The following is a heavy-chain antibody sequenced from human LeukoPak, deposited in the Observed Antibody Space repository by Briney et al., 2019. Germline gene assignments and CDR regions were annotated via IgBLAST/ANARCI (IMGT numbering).Heavy chain of an antibody. CDR2: ITPSGGT. V-gene: IGHV1-2*02. Sequence: ASVQVSCKASGYTFTSYAIHWVRQAPGQGLEWMGWITPSGGTNYPQKFQGRVAITWDTSITTAYMDLSRLTSDDTAVYYCARDRYGDGFAHLDYWGQGALVTVS. CDR3: ARDRYGDGFAHLDY. CDR1: GYTFTSYA. J-gene: IGHJ4*02. D-gene: IGHD5-24*01.